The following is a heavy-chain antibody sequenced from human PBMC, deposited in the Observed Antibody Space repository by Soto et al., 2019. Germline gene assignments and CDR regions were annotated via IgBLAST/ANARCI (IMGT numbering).Heavy chain of an antibody. CDR3: AKDKFGEKQMVLHSYYGMDV. Sequence: PGGSLRLSCAASGFTFSSYGMHWVRQAPGKGLEWVAVISYDGSNKYYADSVKGRFTISRDNSKNTLYLQMNSLRAEDTAVYYCAKDKFGEKQMVLHSYYGMDVWGPGTTVTVSS. CDR2: ISYDGSNK. D-gene: IGHD6-13*01. V-gene: IGHV3-30*18. CDR1: GFTFSSYG. J-gene: IGHJ6*02.